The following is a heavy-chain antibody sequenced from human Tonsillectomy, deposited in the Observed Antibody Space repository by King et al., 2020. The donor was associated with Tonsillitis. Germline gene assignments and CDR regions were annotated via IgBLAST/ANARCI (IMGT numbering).Heavy chain of an antibody. Sequence: VQLVESGGGLVKPGGSLRLSCAASGFTFSSYSMNWVRQAPGKGLEWVSSISSSSTYIYYADSVKGRFTISRDNAKNSLYLQMNSLRAEDTAVYYCARVLDSPLEHYYYYYYMDVWGKGTTVTVSS. CDR1: GFTFSSYS. V-gene: IGHV3-21*01. CDR3: ARVLDSPLEHYYYYYYMDV. D-gene: IGHD1-1*01. J-gene: IGHJ6*03. CDR2: ISSSSTYI.